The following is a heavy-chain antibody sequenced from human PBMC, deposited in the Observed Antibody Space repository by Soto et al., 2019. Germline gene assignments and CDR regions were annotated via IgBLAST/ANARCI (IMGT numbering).Heavy chain of an antibody. CDR2: LYYSGST. J-gene: IGHJ5*02. Sequence: SDTLSLTCTVSGGSISIYYWSWIRQPPGKGLEWIGYLYYSGSTNYNPSLKSRVTISVDTSKNQFSLKLSSVTAADTAVYYCARHLGYCSSTTCNPWFDPWGQGTLVTVSS. CDR3: ARHLGYCSSTTCNPWFDP. D-gene: IGHD2-2*01. V-gene: IGHV4-59*01. CDR1: GGSISIYY.